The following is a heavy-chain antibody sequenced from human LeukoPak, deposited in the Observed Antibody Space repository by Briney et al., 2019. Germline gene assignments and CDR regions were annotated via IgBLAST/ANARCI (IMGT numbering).Heavy chain of an antibody. Sequence: TGGSLRLSCAASGFTFSSYSMSWVRQAPGKGLEWVSSISSSSSYIYYADSVKGRFTISRDNAKNSLYLQMNSLRAEDTAVYYCAREGWNDAEAYDYWGQGTLVTVSS. D-gene: IGHD1-1*01. CDR3: AREGWNDAEAYDY. CDR2: ISSSSSYI. CDR1: GFTFSSYS. J-gene: IGHJ4*02. V-gene: IGHV3-21*01.